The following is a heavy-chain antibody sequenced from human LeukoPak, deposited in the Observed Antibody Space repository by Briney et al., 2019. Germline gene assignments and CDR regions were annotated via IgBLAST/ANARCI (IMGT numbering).Heavy chain of an antibody. Sequence: GGSLRLSCAVSGFTFSSYWMSWVRQAPGKGLVWVSRINGDGSTTSYADSVKGRFTISRDNARNTLYLQMNSLRAKDTAVYYCASGLVGGTKYWGQGTLVTVSS. V-gene: IGHV3-74*01. J-gene: IGHJ4*02. CDR3: ASGLVGGTKY. D-gene: IGHD1-26*01. CDR1: GFTFSSYW. CDR2: INGDGSTT.